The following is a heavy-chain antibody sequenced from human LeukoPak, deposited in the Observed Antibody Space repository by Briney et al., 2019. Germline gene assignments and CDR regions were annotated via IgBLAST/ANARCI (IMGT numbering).Heavy chain of an antibody. Sequence: GGSLRLSCAASGFTFDDYGMSWVRQAPGKGLEWVSGINWNGGSTGYADSVKGRFTISRDNAKNSLYLQMNSLRAEDTALYYCAKDMSPVVATGSFDYWGQGTLVTVSS. CDR2: INWNGGST. CDR1: GFTFDDYG. D-gene: IGHD2-15*01. CDR3: AKDMSPVVATGSFDY. J-gene: IGHJ4*02. V-gene: IGHV3-20*04.